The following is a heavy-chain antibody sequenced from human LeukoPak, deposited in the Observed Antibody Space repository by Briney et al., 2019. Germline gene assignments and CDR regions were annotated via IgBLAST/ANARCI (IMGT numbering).Heavy chain of an antibody. D-gene: IGHD6-6*01. Sequence: PSETLSLTCAVYGGSFSGYYWSWIRQPPGKGLEWIGEMNHSGSTNYNPSLKSRVTISVDTSKNQFSLKLSSVTAADTAVYYCARHSSSSAWFDPWGQGTLVTVSS. CDR2: MNHSGST. CDR1: GGSFSGYY. J-gene: IGHJ5*02. CDR3: ARHSSSSAWFDP. V-gene: IGHV4-34*01.